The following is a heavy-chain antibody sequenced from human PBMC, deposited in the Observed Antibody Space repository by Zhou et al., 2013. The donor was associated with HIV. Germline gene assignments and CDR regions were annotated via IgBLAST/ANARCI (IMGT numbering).Heavy chain of an antibody. CDR1: GGTFSSYA. V-gene: IGHV1-69*15. CDR2: IIPIFGTA. CDR3: ARDTTFIAAAEVFFA. J-gene: IGHJ4*02. Sequence: QVQLVQSGAEVRKPGSSVKVSCTASGGTFSSYAISWVRQAPGQGLEWMGRIIPIFGTANYAQKFQGRVTITADESTSTAYMELSSLRSEDTAVYYCARDTTFIAAAEVFFAWGQGTLVTVSS. D-gene: IGHD6-13*01.